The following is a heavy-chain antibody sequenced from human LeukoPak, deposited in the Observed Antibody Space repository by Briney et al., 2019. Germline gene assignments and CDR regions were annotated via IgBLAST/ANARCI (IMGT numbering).Heavy chain of an antibody. Sequence: GGSLRLXCAASGFTFSNYAMTWVRQAPGKGLEWVSAISGSGDSTYYADSVKGRFTISRDNSKNTLYLQMNSLRAEDTAVYFCAKDGYCSGGSCYSAYYYYYMDVWGKGTTVTVSS. CDR2: ISGSGDST. V-gene: IGHV3-23*01. D-gene: IGHD2-15*01. J-gene: IGHJ6*03. CDR3: AKDGYCSGGSCYSAYYYYYMDV. CDR1: GFTFSNYA.